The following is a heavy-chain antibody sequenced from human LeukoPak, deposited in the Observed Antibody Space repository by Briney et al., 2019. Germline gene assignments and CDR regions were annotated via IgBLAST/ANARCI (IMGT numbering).Heavy chain of an antibody. D-gene: IGHD2-2*02. CDR2: IIPIFGTA. V-gene: IGHV1-69*05. J-gene: IGHJ3*02. Sequence: AASVKVSCKASGGTFSSYAISWVRQAPGQGLEWMGGIIPIFGTANYAQKFQGRVTITTDESTSTAYMELSSLRSEDTAVYYCARDWGYCSCTSCHMGHGAFDIWGQGTMVTVSS. CDR3: ARDWGYCSCTSCHMGHGAFDI. CDR1: GGTFSSYA.